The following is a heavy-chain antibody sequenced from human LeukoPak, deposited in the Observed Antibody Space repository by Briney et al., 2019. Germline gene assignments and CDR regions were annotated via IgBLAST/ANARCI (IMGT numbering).Heavy chain of an antibody. CDR3: ARDLDYGSGDY. D-gene: IGHD3-10*01. J-gene: IGHJ4*02. CDR1: GFSFSFYR. V-gene: IGHV3-21*01. Sequence: GGSLRLSCAASGFSFSFYRMDWVRQAPGKGLEWVSSISSSSSYIYYADSVKGRFTISRDNAENSLYLQMNSLRAEDTAVYYCARDLDYGSGDYWGQGTLVTVSS. CDR2: ISSSSSYI.